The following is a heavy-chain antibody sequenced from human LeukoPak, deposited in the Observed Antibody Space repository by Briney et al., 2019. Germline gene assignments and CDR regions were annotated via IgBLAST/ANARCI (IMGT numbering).Heavy chain of an antibody. Sequence: SSETLSLTCTVSGGSISSYYWSWIRQPPGMGLEWIGYIHYSGSTNYNPSLKSRVTISVDTSKNQFSLKLSSVTAADTAVYYCARARWGVKGYYYGMDVWGQGTTVTVSS. D-gene: IGHD3-10*01. V-gene: IGHV4-59*01. J-gene: IGHJ6*02. CDR1: GGSISSYY. CDR3: ARARWGVKGYYYGMDV. CDR2: IHYSGST.